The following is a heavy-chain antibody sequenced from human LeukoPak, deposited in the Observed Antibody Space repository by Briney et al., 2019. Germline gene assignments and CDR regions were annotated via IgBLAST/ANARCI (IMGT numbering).Heavy chain of an antibody. D-gene: IGHD6-13*01. CDR1: GFTFREYW. CDR2: ISSSSSTI. Sequence: QTGGSLRLSCVASGFTFREYWMRWVRQAPGKGLEWVSYISSSSSTIYYADSVKGRFTISRDNAKNSLYLQMNSLRAEDTAVYYCARDSGSSSWYNGWFDPWGQGTLVTVSS. J-gene: IGHJ5*02. V-gene: IGHV3-48*01. CDR3: ARDSGSSSWYNGWFDP.